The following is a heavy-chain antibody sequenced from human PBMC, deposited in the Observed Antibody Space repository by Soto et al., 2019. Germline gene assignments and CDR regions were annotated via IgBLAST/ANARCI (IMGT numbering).Heavy chain of an antibody. V-gene: IGHV3-23*01. Sequence: GGSLRLSCAASGFTFNSYAMSWVRQAPGKGLEWVSAISSSGGSTYYADSVKGRFTISRDNSKNTLYLQMNSLRAEDTAVYYCAKQGTYLYYYMDVWGKGTTVTVSS. D-gene: IGHD3-16*02. J-gene: IGHJ6*03. CDR3: AKQGTYLYYYMDV. CDR2: ISSSGGST. CDR1: GFTFNSYA.